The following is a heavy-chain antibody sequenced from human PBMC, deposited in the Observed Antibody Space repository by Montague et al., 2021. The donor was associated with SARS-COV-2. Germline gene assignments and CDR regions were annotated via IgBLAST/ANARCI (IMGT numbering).Heavy chain of an antibody. CDR2: IDPDGREK. V-gene: IGHV3-7*01. D-gene: IGHD1-26*01. CDR1: EFIFIHYW. J-gene: IGHJ1*01. Sequence: SLRLSCAGSEFIFIHYWMSWVRQAPGKGLDCLANIDPDGREKNYVVSLQGRFIISSDNARNSLYLQMNSLTVEDTAVFFCVRARERHPQYFHHWGQGTLVTVSS. CDR3: VRARERHPQYFHH.